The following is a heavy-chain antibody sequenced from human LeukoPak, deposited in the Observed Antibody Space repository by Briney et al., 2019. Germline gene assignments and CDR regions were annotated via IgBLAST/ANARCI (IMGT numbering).Heavy chain of an antibody. CDR1: GYSISSGCY. V-gene: IGHV4-38-2*01. CDR2: IYHSGST. J-gene: IGHJ4*02. D-gene: IGHD2-2*01. Sequence: SETLSLTCAVSGYSISSGCYWGWIRQPPGKGLEWIGSIYHSGSTNYNPSLKSRVTISVDTSKNQFSLKLSSVTAADTAVYYCARGRWIRSVVVPAASYYFDYWGQGTLVTVSS. CDR3: ARGRWIRSVVVPAASYYFDY.